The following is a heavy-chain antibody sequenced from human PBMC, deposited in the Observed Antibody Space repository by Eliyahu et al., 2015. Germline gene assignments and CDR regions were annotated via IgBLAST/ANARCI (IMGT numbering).Heavy chain of an antibody. V-gene: IGHV1-69*01. CDR2: MIPISGTP. D-gene: IGHD5-12*01. CDR1: GGTFIYYA. J-gene: IGHJ3*01. CDR3: VRDQEGRGRGHDYPTAFHV. Sequence: QVLLVQSGAEVKKPGSSVKVSCKTSGGTFIYYAISWVRPAPGQGLEWMGGMIPISGTPKYSQKLQGRVTLTADESTSTAYMELTNLRSEDTAMYYCVRDQEGRGRGHDYPTAFHVWGQGTMVTVSS.